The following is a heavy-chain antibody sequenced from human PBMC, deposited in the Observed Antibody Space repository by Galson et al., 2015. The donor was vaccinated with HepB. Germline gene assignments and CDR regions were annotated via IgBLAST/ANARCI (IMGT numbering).Heavy chain of an antibody. D-gene: IGHD4-17*01. CDR3: ARVADSDYGDHSHFDY. V-gene: IGHV3-11*06. J-gene: IGHJ4*02. CDR1: GFTFSDYY. Sequence: SLRLSCAASGFTFSDYYMSWIRQAPGKGLEWVSYISSSTIYTNYADSVKGRFTISRDNVKNSMYLQMNSLRAEDTAVYYCARVADSDYGDHSHFDYWGQGTPVTVSS. CDR2: ISSSTIYT.